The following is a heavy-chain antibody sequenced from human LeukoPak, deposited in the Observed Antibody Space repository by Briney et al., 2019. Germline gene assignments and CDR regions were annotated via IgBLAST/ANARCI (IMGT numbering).Heavy chain of an antibody. J-gene: IGHJ4*02. D-gene: IGHD1-26*01. CDR1: GFTFSNSG. Sequence: GGSLRLSCAASGFTFSNSGMHWVRQAPGKGLEWVAVIWDDGGSEYYADSVKGRFTISRDNSKNTLYLQMHSLRAEDTAVYYCARDLEGVGATQGFDYWGQGTLVTVSS. V-gene: IGHV3-33*01. CDR2: IWDDGGSE. CDR3: ARDLEGVGATQGFDY.